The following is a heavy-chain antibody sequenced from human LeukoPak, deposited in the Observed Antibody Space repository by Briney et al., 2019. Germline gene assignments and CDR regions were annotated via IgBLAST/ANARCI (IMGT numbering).Heavy chain of an antibody. V-gene: IGHV4-31*03. CDR3: ARGVALWAQN. Sequence: SETLSLTCTVSGGSISSGGYYWSWIRQHPGKGLEWIGYIYYSGSTYYNPSLKSRVTISVDTSKNQFSLKLSSVTAADTAVYYCARGVALWAQNWGQGTLVAVSS. D-gene: IGHD5-18*01. CDR2: IYYSGST. J-gene: IGHJ4*02. CDR1: GGSISSGGYY.